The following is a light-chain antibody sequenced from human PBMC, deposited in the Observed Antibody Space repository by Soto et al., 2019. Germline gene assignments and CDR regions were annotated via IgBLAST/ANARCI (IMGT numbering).Light chain of an antibody. CDR2: DVS. CDR1: SSDVGTYNY. CDR3: SLYTSENTYV. Sequence: QSALTQPRSVSGPPGQSVSISCSGTSSDVGTYNYVSWYQQHPGKAPKLMIYDVSNRPSGVPDRFSGSKSGNTASLTISGLQAADEVDYYCSLYTSENTYVFGTGTKVTVL. V-gene: IGLV2-11*01. J-gene: IGLJ1*01.